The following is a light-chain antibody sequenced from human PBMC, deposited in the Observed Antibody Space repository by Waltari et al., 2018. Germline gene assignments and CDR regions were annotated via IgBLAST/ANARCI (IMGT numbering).Light chain of an antibody. CDR1: QSVSSY. Sequence: EIVLTQSPATLSLSPGERAPLSCRASQSVSSYLARYQQKPGQAPTLLIYDASNRATGIPARFSGSGSGTDFTLTISSLEPEDFAVYYCQQRSNWPPITFGQGTRLEIK. CDR2: DAS. CDR3: QQRSNWPPIT. V-gene: IGKV3-11*01. J-gene: IGKJ5*01.